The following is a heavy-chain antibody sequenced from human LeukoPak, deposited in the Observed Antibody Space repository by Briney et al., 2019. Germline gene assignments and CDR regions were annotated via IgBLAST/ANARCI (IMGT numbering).Heavy chain of an antibody. CDR2: ISSSGTYI. Sequence: PGGSLRLPCAASGFTFSFYSMHWVRQAPGKGLEWVSCISSSGTYIYYADSVKGRFIISRDNDKNSLHLQMNILRADDTAVYYCVRDQQPEVPTSDSSPSAWGQGTLVTVSS. CDR1: GFTFSFYS. V-gene: IGHV3-21*01. CDR3: VRDQQPEVPTSDSSPSA. D-gene: IGHD2-2*01. J-gene: IGHJ5*02.